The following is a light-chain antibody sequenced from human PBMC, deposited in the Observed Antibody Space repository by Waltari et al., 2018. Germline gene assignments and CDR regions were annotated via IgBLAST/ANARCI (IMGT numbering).Light chain of an antibody. Sequence: QLVLTQPPSASASLGASVKLTCTLSSGHRSNAIAWHQQQPEQCPRYFMRVTSDGSHHKGDGTPDRFSGSSSGAERYLTISRLRSEDEADYYCQTWGTGILVFGTGTKVTVL. CDR1: SGHRSNA. J-gene: IGLJ1*01. CDR2: VTSDGSH. V-gene: IGLV4-69*01. CDR3: QTWGTGILV.